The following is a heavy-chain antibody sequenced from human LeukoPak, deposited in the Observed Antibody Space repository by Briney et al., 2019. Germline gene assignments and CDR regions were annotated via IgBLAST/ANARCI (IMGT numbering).Heavy chain of an antibody. CDR1: GXSFSGYY. J-gene: IGHJ4*02. V-gene: IGHV4-59*01. CDR2: IYYSGST. CDR3: ARARLDSSGRFDY. Sequence: PSETLSLACAVYGXSFSGYYWSWIRQPPGTGLEWIGFIYYSGSTNYNPSLKSRVTISVDTSKNQFSLKLSSVTAADTAVYYCARARLDSSGRFDYWGQGTLVTVSS. D-gene: IGHD3-22*01.